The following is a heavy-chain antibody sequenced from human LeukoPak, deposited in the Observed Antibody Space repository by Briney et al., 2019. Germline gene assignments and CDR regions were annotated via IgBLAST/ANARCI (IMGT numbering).Heavy chain of an antibody. Sequence: GRPLRLSCAASGFTFSRYGMHWVRQAPGKVLDGVAVIWYDGSNKYYADSVKGRFTISRDNSKNTLYLQMNSLRAEDTAVYYCARDGYCSSTSCAPGDYWGQGTLVTVSS. CDR3: ARDGYCSSTSCAPGDY. CDR2: IWYDGSNK. CDR1: GFTFSRYG. D-gene: IGHD2-2*03. V-gene: IGHV3-33*01. J-gene: IGHJ4*02.